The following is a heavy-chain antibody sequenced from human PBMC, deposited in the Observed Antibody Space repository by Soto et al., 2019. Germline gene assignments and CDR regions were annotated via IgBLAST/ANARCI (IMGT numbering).Heavy chain of an antibody. CDR1: GGTLSSSV. J-gene: IGHJ4*02. CDR2: IVPFFGTA. V-gene: IGHV1-69*06. CDR3: ASLSSTYEISGYFDY. D-gene: IGHD3-22*01. Sequence: RASVKVSCKASGGTLSSSVISWVRQAPGRGLEWMGGIVPFFGTANYALNFQGRVTITADKSTSTVYMDLSNLRSDDTAVYYCASLSSTYEISGYFDYWGQGTLVTVSS.